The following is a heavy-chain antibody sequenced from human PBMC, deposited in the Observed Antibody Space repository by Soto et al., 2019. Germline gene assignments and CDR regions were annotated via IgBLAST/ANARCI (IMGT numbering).Heavy chain of an antibody. CDR3: ARDLGGGYSYGANYYYYGMDV. J-gene: IGHJ6*01. CDR2: ISYDGSNK. V-gene: IGHV3-30-3*01. CDR1: GFTFSSYA. Sequence: QVQLVESGGGVVQPGRSLRLSCAASGFTFSSYAMHWVRQAPGKGLEWVAVISYDGSNKYYADSVKGRFTISRDNSKNTLYLQMNSLRAEDTAVYYCARDLGGGYSYGANYYYYGMDVW. D-gene: IGHD5-18*01.